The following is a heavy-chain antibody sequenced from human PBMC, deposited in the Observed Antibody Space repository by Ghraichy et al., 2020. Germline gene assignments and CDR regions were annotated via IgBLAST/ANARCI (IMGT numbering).Heavy chain of an antibody. D-gene: IGHD2-2*01. CDR1: GFTFSSAW. Sequence: GESLNIYCAASGFTFSSAWMSWVRQAPGKGLEWVGRFRAKTDGGTTEYAAPVKGRFTISRDDSKNTLYLQMNNLKTEDTAVYYCVADSPVPLAQIDYWGQGTLVTVSS. CDR2: FRAKTDGGTT. V-gene: IGHV3-15*01. J-gene: IGHJ4*02. CDR3: VADSPVPLAQIDY.